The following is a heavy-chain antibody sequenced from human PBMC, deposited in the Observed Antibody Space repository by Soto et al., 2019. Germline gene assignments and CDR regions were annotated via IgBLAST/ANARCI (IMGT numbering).Heavy chain of an antibody. CDR3: AIVPFLTGPYNWFDP. J-gene: IGHJ5*02. D-gene: IGHD3-9*01. Sequence: PGESLKISCKGSGYSFTSYWIGWVRQMPGKGLEWMGIIYPGDSDTRYSPSFQGQVTISADKSISTAYLQWSSLKASDTAMYYCAIVPFLTGPYNWFDPWGQGTLVTVST. CDR2: IYPGDSDT. CDR1: GYSFTSYW. V-gene: IGHV5-51*01.